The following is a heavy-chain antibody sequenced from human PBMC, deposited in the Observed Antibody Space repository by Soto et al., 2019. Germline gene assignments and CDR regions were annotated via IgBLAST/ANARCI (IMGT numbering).Heavy chain of an antibody. Sequence: QVQLVQSGAEVKKPGSSVKASCKASGGTFSSYAISWVRQAPGQGLEWMGGIIPIFGTANYAQKFQGRVTITADKSTSTAYMELSSLRSEDTAVYYCARDLLDCSSTSCYSGQNWFDPWGQGTLVTVSS. J-gene: IGHJ5*02. D-gene: IGHD2-2*01. V-gene: IGHV1-69*06. CDR3: ARDLLDCSSTSCYSGQNWFDP. CDR1: GGTFSSYA. CDR2: IIPIFGTA.